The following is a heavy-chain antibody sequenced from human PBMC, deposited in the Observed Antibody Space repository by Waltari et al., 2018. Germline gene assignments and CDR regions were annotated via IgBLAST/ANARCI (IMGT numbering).Heavy chain of an antibody. CDR1: GSPFTSYD. J-gene: IGHJ4*02. CDR2: MNPNSGNT. V-gene: IGHV1-8*01. CDR3: ARGAGIVVVPAYEDY. D-gene: IGHD2-2*01. Sequence: QVQLVQSGAEVKKPGASVKVSCKASGSPFTSYDINWVRKARGQGLEWMGWMNPNSGNTGEAQKFQGRVTMTRNTSISTAYMELSSLRSEDTAVYYCARGAGIVVVPAYEDYWGQGTLVTVSS.